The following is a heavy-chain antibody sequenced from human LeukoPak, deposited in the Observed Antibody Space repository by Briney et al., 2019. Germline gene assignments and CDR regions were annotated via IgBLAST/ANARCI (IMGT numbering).Heavy chain of an antibody. CDR2: IIGSGGST. Sequence: PGGSLRLSCAASGFTFSSYAMSWVRQAPGKGLERVSAIIGSGGSTYYADSVKGRFTISRDNSKNTLYLQMNSLRAEDTAVYYCAKDPGDIVVVVAAPGRNWFDPWGQGTLVTVSS. CDR3: AKDPGDIVVVVAAPGRNWFDP. CDR1: GFTFSSYA. J-gene: IGHJ5*02. D-gene: IGHD2-15*01. V-gene: IGHV3-23*01.